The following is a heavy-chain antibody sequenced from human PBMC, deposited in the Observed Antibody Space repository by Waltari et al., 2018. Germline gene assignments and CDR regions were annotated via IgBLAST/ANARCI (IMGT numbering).Heavy chain of an antibody. CDR3: ARFYSIKSGWFDP. V-gene: IGHV4-34*01. Sequence: QVQLQQWGAGLLKPSETLSLTCAVYGGSFSGYYWSWIRQPPGKGLEWIGEINHSGSTNYSPSLKSRVTISVDTSKNQFSLKLSSVTAADTAVYYCARFYSIKSGWFDPWGQGTLVTVSS. J-gene: IGHJ5*02. CDR2: INHSGST. D-gene: IGHD6-13*01. CDR1: GGSFSGYY.